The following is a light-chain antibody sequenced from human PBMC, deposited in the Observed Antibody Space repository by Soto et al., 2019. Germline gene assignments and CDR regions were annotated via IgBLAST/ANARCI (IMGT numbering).Light chain of an antibody. Sequence: EVVLTQFPDTLSLSPGERATLSCRASQSISTRYLAWYQQKPGQAPRLLIYGTSTRATDIPDRFSGSGSETDFTLTISRLEPEDFAVYYCQQRSNWPPLFTFGPGTKVDIK. J-gene: IGKJ3*01. CDR2: GTS. CDR1: QSISTRY. CDR3: QQRSNWPPLFT. V-gene: IGKV3D-20*02.